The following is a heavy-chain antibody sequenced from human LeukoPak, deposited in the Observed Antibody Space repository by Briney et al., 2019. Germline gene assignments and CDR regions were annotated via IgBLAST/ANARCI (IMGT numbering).Heavy chain of an antibody. Sequence: GASVKVSCKASGGTFSSYAISWVRQAPGQGLEWMGGIIPIFGTANYAQKFQGRVTITADESTSTAYMELSSLRSEDTAVYYCARDRWGVNYYQYMDVWGKGTTVTVSS. V-gene: IGHV1-69*13. J-gene: IGHJ6*03. CDR1: GGTFSSYA. D-gene: IGHD3-10*01. CDR3: ARDRWGVNYYQYMDV. CDR2: IIPIFGTA.